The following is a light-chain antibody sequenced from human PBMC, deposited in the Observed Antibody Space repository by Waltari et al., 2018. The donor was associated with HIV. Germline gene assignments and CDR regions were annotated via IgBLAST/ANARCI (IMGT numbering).Light chain of an antibody. CDR2: DAS. Sequence: EIVLTQSPATLSLSPGERALLSCRASQSVSSYLAWYQQKPGQAPRLLIYDASNRATGIPARFSGSGSGTDFTLTISSLEPEDFAVYYCQQRSNGFTFGQGTRLEIK. J-gene: IGKJ5*01. CDR3: QQRSNGFT. CDR1: QSVSSY. V-gene: IGKV3-11*01.